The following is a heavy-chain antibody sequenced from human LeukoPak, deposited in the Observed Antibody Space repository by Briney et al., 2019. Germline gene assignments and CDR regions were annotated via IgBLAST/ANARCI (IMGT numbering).Heavy chain of an antibody. Sequence: SETLSLTCTVSGGAFTGYYWGWIRQPPGKGLEWIGSIYYRGNTFYNPSLRNRVSISIDTSKGRFSLNLNSVTAADTAVYLCTGGCGHGTQDSWGQGTLVTVS. CDR3: TGGCGHGTQDS. CDR2: IYYRGNT. V-gene: IGHV4-39*07. D-gene: IGHD2-21*01. J-gene: IGHJ4*02. CDR1: GGAFTGYY.